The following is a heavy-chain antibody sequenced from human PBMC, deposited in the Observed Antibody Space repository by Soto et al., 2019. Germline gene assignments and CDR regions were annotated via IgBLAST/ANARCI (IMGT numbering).Heavy chain of an antibody. CDR1: GFTFSSYS. D-gene: IGHD6-6*01. CDR3: ARDPGIAARHEQNWFDP. Sequence: PGGSLRLSCAASGFTFSSYSMNWVRQAPGKGLEWVSSISSSSSYIYYADSVKGRFTISRDNAKNSLYLQMNSLRAEDTAVYYCARDPGIAARHEQNWFDPWGQGTLVIVSS. V-gene: IGHV3-21*01. CDR2: ISSSSSYI. J-gene: IGHJ5*02.